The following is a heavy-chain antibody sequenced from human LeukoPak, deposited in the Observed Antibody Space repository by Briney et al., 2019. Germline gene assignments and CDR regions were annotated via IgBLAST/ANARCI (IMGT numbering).Heavy chain of an antibody. CDR2: ISSSSSYI. V-gene: IGHV3-21*01. D-gene: IGHD5-24*01. CDR3: ARDYVEMATITGDY. CDR1: GFTFSSYS. J-gene: IGHJ4*02. Sequence: GRSLRLSCAASGFTFSSYSMNWVRQAPGKGLEWVSSISSSSSYIYYADSVKGRFTISRDNAKNSLYLQMNSLRAEDTAVYYCARDYVEMATITGDYWGQGTLVTVSS.